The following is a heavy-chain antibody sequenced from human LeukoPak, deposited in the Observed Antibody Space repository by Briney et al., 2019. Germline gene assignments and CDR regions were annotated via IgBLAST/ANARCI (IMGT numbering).Heavy chain of an antibody. CDR2: FDPEDGET. CDR3: ATRGPELRYFDWPHIPPYYFDY. V-gene: IGHV1-24*01. CDR1: GYTLTELS. J-gene: IGHJ4*02. D-gene: IGHD3-9*01. Sequence: ASVKVSCKVSGYTLTELSMHWVRRAPGKGLEWMGGFDPEDGETIYAQKFQGRVTMTEDTSTDTAYMELSSLRSEDTAVYYCATRGPELRYFDWPHIPPYYFDYWGQGTLVTVSS.